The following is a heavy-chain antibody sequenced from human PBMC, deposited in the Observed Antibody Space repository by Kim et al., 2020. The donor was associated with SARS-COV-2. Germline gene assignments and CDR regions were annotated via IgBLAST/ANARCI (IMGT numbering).Heavy chain of an antibody. J-gene: IGHJ4*02. CDR1: GGTFSSYA. Sequence: SVKVSCKASGGTFSSYAISWVRQAPGQGLEWMGGIIPIFGTANYAQKFQGRVTITADESTSTAYMELSSLRSEDTAVYYCARDIVGATIPHFDYWGQGTLVTVSS. D-gene: IGHD1-26*01. V-gene: IGHV1-69*13. CDR2: IIPIFGTA. CDR3: ARDIVGATIPHFDY.